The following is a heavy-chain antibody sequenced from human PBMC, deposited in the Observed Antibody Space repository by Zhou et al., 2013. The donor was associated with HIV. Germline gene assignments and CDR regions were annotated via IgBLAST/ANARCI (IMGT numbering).Heavy chain of an antibody. V-gene: IGHV1-46*01. J-gene: IGHJ4*02. CDR2: LNPGDGST. D-gene: IGHD3-9*01. CDR3: VRVDSYVRPGPLAY. Sequence: LVQSGAEVRKPGAPVELSCQASGYSFTFYSMHWVRQAPGQGLEWVGLLNPGDGSTTYAQKFEGRVTMTRDTTTRTVSLQLRSLRIDDTAVYYCVRVDSYVRPGPLAYWGQGTLLTVSS. CDR1: GYSFTFYS.